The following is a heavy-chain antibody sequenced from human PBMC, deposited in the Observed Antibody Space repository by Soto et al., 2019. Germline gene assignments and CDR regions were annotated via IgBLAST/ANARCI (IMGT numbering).Heavy chain of an antibody. CDR2: MSGSGGST. CDR3: AKDLDCSSTSCYPDY. J-gene: IGHJ4*02. D-gene: IGHD2-2*01. CDR1: GFTFSNYA. V-gene: IGHV3-23*01. Sequence: EVQLLESGGGLVQPGGSLRLSCAASGFTFSNYAMSWVRQAPGKGLEWVSAMSGSGGSTYYADSVKGRFTISRDNSKNTLYLQMNSLRAEDTAVYYCAKDLDCSSTSCYPDYWGQGTLFTVSS.